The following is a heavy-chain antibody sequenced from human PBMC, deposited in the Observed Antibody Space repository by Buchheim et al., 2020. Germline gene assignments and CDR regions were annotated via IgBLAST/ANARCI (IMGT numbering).Heavy chain of an antibody. J-gene: IGHJ5*01. D-gene: IGHD1-26*01. CDR3: ARVVSGSSFDS. CDR2: ITSSSSTI. CDR1: GFTFSHYS. V-gene: IGHV3-48*01. Sequence: EVQLVESGGGLVQPGGSLRLSCAASGFTFSHYSMNWVRQAPGKGLEWVSYITSSSSTIFYADSVKGRFTISRDNAKTSLYLQMNSLRGEDTAVYYCARVVSGSSFDSWGQGAL.